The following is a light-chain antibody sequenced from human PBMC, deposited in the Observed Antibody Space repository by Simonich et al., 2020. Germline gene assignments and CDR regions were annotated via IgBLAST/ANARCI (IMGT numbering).Light chain of an antibody. J-gene: IGLJ3*02. CDR3: SSYTSSSTFV. V-gene: IGLV2-11*01. Sequence: QSALTQPRSVSGSPGPSVTISCTGTSSDVGGYNYVSWYQQHAGKAPKLMIYDVSKRPSGVSTRFSGSKSGNTASLTISGLQAEDEADYYCSSYTSSSTFVFGGGTKLTVL. CDR1: SSDVGGYNY. CDR2: DVS.